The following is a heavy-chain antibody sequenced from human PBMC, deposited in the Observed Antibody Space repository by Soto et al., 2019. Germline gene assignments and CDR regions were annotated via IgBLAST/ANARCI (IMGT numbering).Heavy chain of an antibody. CDR3: ARGRASGSYYLLDY. V-gene: IGHV1-8*01. J-gene: IGHJ4*02. D-gene: IGHD3-10*01. Sequence: WASVKVSCKASGGTFTSYDINWVRQATGHGLEWMGWINPNSGNIGYAQKFQGRVTMTRDTAIRTAYMEVSRLRSDDTAVYYCARGRASGSYYLLDYWGQGTLVTVSS. CDR1: GGTFTSYD. CDR2: INPNSGNI.